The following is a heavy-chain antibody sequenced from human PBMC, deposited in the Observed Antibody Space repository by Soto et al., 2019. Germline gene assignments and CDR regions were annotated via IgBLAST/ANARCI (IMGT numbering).Heavy chain of an antibody. Sequence: GGSLRLSCAASGFTFSSYAMSWVRQAPGKGLEWLSAMSGSGGSTYYADSVKGRFTISRDNSKNTVYLQMNSLRVEDTAVYYCAKGQRVSMIVVVPTLFDYWGHGTQVTVSS. D-gene: IGHD3-22*01. V-gene: IGHV3-23*01. CDR1: GFTFSSYA. CDR3: AKGQRVSMIVVVPTLFDY. J-gene: IGHJ4*01. CDR2: MSGSGGST.